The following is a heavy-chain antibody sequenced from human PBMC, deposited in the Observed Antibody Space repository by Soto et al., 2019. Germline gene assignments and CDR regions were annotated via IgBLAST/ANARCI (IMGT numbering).Heavy chain of an antibody. V-gene: IGHV1-2*02. Sequence: HVQLVQSGAEVKKPGASVKVSCKASGYTFTGYYIHWVRQAPGQGLEWMGWINPNSGGTKYPQKFQGRVTMTRDTSIRTVYMSLTGLKSDDTAVYFCARDLAKGGGSAGFDYWGQGTLVAVSS. CDR3: ARDLAKGGGSAGFDY. D-gene: IGHD2-15*01. CDR2: INPNSGGT. J-gene: IGHJ4*02. CDR1: GYTFTGYY.